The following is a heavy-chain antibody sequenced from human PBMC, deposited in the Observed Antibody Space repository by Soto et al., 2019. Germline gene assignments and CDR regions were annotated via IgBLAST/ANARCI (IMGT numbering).Heavy chain of an antibody. V-gene: IGHV3-7*01. J-gene: IGHJ4*02. CDR3: ARDRSGYPLTELDY. Sequence: EVQLVESGGGLVQPGGSLRLSCAASGFTFSSYWMSWVRQAPGKGLEWVANIKQEGSEKYYVDSVKGRFTISRDNAKNSLYLQMNSLRAEDTAVYYCARDRSGYPLTELDYWGQGTLVTVSS. CDR1: GFTFSSYW. D-gene: IGHD5-18*01. CDR2: IKQEGSEK.